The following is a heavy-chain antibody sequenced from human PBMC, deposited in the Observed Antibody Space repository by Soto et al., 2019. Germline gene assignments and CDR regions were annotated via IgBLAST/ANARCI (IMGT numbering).Heavy chain of an antibody. CDR1: GFTFSSYG. CDR2: ISYDGSNK. V-gene: IGHV3-30*18. D-gene: IGHD2-15*01. J-gene: IGHJ4*02. Sequence: HPGGSLRLSCAASGFTFSSYGMHWVRQAPGKGLEWVAVISYDGSNKYYADSVKGRFTISRDNSKNTLYLQMNSLRAEDTAVYYCAKDLDIVVVVAAAPFDYWGQGTLVTVSS. CDR3: AKDLDIVVVVAAAPFDY.